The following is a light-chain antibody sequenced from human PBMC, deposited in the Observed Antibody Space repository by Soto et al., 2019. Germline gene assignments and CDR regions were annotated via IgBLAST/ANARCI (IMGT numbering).Light chain of an antibody. J-gene: IGLJ2*01. Sequence: QSVLTQPPSASGTPGQRVTISCSGSNSNIGSNPVHWYQQFPGTAPKVLIYSNYQRPSGVPDRFSGSKSGTSASLAISGLQSEDEADYYCAAWDDRLSDLLFGGGTKVTV. V-gene: IGLV1-44*01. CDR1: NSNIGSNP. CDR3: AAWDDRLSDLL. CDR2: SNY.